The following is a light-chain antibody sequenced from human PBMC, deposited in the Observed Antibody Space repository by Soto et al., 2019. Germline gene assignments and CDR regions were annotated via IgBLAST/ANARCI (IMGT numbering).Light chain of an antibody. J-gene: IGKJ1*01. Sequence: EIVLTQSPGTLSLSPGDRATLSCRASHIVTSNYLAWYQQKPGQAPRLLFFGASIRATGIPDRFSGSGSGTDFTLTISRLEPEDSAVYHCQQYGSSPTTFGQGTKVEIK. CDR2: GAS. V-gene: IGKV3-20*01. CDR3: QQYGSSPTT. CDR1: HIVTSNY.